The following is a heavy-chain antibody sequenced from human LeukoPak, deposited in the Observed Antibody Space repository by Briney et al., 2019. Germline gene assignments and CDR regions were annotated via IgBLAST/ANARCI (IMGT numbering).Heavy chain of an antibody. D-gene: IGHD6-19*01. V-gene: IGHV1-2*06. CDR1: GYTFTGYY. CDR3: ASGLAVAGFGLFDY. J-gene: IGHJ4*02. Sequence: GASVKVSCKASGYTFTGYYMHWVRQAPGQGLEWIGRINPNSGGTNYAQKFQGRVTMTRDTSISTAYVELSRLRSDDTAVYYCASGLAVAGFGLFDYWGQGTLVTVSS. CDR2: INPNSGGT.